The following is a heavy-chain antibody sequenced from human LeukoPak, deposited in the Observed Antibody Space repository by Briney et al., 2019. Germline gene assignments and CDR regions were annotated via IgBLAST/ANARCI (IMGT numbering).Heavy chain of an antibody. CDR3: ARRPHDAFDI. Sequence: PSETLSLTCTVSGGSISSHYWSWIRQPPGKGLEWIGYIYYSGSTNYNPSLKSRVTISADTSKNQFSLKLSSVTAADTAVYYCARRPHDAFDIWGQGTMVTVSS. V-gene: IGHV4-59*11. CDR1: GGSISSHY. CDR2: IYYSGST. J-gene: IGHJ3*02.